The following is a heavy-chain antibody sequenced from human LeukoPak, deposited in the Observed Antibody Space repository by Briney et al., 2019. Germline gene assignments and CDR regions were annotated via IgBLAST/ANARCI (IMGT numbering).Heavy chain of an antibody. CDR3: ARDSSVVVIEDAFDI. J-gene: IGHJ3*02. CDR2: IYYSGST. Sequence: SETLSLTCTVSGGSISSSSYYWGWIRQPPGKGLEWIGSIYYSGSTYYNPSLKSRVTISVDTSKNQFSLKLSSVTAADTAVYYCARDSSVVVIEDAFDIWGQGTMVTVSS. V-gene: IGHV4-39*07. D-gene: IGHD3-22*01. CDR1: GGSISSSSYY.